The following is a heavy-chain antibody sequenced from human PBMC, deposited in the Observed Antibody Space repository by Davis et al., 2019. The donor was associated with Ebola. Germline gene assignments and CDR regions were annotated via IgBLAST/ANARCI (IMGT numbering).Heavy chain of an antibody. CDR1: GGSISSSSYY. CDR2: IYYSGST. J-gene: IGHJ6*02. CDR3: ARGRAGVVVPAARYYYGMDV. D-gene: IGHD2-2*01. V-gene: IGHV4-39*01. Sequence: MPSETLSLTCTVSGGSISSSSYYWGWIRQPPGKGLEWIGSIYYSGSTYYNPSLKSRVTISVDTSKNQFSLKLSSVTAADTAVYYCARGRAGVVVPAARYYYGMDVWGQGTTVTVSS.